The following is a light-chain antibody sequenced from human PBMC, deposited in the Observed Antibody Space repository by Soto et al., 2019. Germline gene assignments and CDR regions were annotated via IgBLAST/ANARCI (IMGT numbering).Light chain of an antibody. V-gene: IGKV4-1*01. CDR3: HQYYSPPYT. CDR2: WAS. CDR1: QSVLYSSNNKNY. J-gene: IGKJ2*01. Sequence: DIVMTQSPDSLAVSLGERATINCKSSQSVLYSSNNKNYLAWYQQKPGQPPKLLIYWASTRESGLPDRFSGRGSGTDFTLTTSSLQAEDAAVHYCHQYYSPPYTFGQGTKLQIK.